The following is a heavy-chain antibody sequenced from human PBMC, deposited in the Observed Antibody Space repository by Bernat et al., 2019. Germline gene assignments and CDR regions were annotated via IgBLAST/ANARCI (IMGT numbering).Heavy chain of an antibody. CDR3: AKDLSVVVVAAFYFDY. CDR1: GFTFSSYA. CDR2: ISGSGGRT. J-gene: IGHJ4*02. D-gene: IGHD2-15*01. V-gene: IGHV3-23*04. Sequence: EVQLVESGGGLVQPGGSLRLSCAASGFTFSSYAMSWVRQAPGKGLGWVSAISGSGGRTYYADSVKGRFTISRDNSTNTLYLQMNSLRAEDTAVYYCAKDLSVVVVAAFYFDYWGQGTLVTVSS.